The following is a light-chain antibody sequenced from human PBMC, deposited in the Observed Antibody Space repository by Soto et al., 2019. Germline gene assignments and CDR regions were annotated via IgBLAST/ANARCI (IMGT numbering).Light chain of an antibody. V-gene: IGKV3-20*01. Sequence: EIVLTQSPGTLSLSPGERATLSCRASQSVSSSYLAWYQQKPGQAPRLLIYGASSRATGIPDRFSGSGSGTDFTLTISRLEPEDFAVYYCQQYGSSPDTFGHGTKLESK. CDR3: QQYGSSPDT. CDR1: QSVSSSY. J-gene: IGKJ2*01. CDR2: GAS.